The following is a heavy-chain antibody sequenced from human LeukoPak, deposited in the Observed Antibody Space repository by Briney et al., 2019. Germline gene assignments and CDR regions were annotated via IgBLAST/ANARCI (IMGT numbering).Heavy chain of an antibody. V-gene: IGHV3-33*01. J-gene: IGHJ5*01. CDR3: ARDGSGLAVRGWFDF. CDR1: GFTFDKYG. CDR2: IWYDGSYE. D-gene: IGHD3-10*01. Sequence: GGSLRLSCVASGFTFDKYGVHWVRQAPGKGLEWVAVIWYDGSYEYYADSVKGRLAISRDNDKNTVNLQMNSLRVEDSAVYYCARDGSGLAVRGWFDFWGQGTLVTVS.